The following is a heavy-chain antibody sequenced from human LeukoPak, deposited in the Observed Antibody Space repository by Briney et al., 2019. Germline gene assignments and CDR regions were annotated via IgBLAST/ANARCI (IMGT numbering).Heavy chain of an antibody. J-gene: IGHJ6*02. CDR3: ARAAEAYYYYYYGMDV. CDR2: IKQDGSEK. CDR1: GFTFSSYW. V-gene: IGHV3-7*01. Sequence: GGSLRLSCAASGFTFSSYWMSWVRQAPGKGLEWVANIKQDGSEKYYVDSVKGRFTISRDNAKNSLYLQMNSLRAEDTAVYYCARAAEAYYYYYYGMDVWGQGTTVTVSS.